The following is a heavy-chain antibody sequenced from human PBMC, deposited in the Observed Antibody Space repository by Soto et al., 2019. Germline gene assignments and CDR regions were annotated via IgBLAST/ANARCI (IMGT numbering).Heavy chain of an antibody. Sequence: SVKVSCKASGGTFSSYAISWVRHAPGQGLEWMGGIIPIFGTANYAQKFQGRVTITADESTSTAYMELSSLRSEDTAVYYCARVRAAAGTDYSYYGMDFWGQGTTVTSP. D-gene: IGHD6-13*01. J-gene: IGHJ6*02. CDR2: IIPIFGTA. CDR3: ARVRAAAGTDYSYYGMDF. CDR1: GGTFSSYA. V-gene: IGHV1-69*13.